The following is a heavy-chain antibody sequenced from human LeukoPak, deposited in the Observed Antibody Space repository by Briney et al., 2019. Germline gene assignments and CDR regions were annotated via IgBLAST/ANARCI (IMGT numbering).Heavy chain of an antibody. CDR1: GGSLSDYY. V-gene: IGHV4-34*01. CDR3: ARPGRYYDTTDFDY. J-gene: IGHJ4*02. D-gene: IGHD3-22*01. Sequence: PSETLSLTCAVYGGSLSDYYWSWIRQPPGKGLEWIGEVNHSGSTNYNPSLKSRVTISVDTSKNQFSLKLSSVTAADTAVYYCARPGRYYDTTDFDYWGQGTLVTVSS. CDR2: VNHSGST.